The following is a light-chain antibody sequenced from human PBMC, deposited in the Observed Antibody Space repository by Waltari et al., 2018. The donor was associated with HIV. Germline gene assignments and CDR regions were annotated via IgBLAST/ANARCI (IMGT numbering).Light chain of an antibody. Sequence: SYELTQPPSVSVSPGQTARITCSGDALPKQSAYWYQQKPGQAPGLVIYKDSVRPSGIPERFSGSSSGTTVTLTISGVQAEDEADYYCQSADSSGTWVFGGGTKLTVL. CDR1: ALPKQS. J-gene: IGLJ3*02. CDR2: KDS. CDR3: QSADSSGTWV. V-gene: IGLV3-25*03.